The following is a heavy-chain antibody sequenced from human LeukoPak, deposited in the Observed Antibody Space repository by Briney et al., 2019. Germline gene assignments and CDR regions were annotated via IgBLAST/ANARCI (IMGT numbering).Heavy chain of an antibody. J-gene: IGHJ6*03. D-gene: IGHD2-2*02. CDR1: GGTFSSYA. V-gene: IGHV1-69*01. Sequence: SVKVSCKASGGTFSSYAISRVRQAPGQGLEWMGGIIPIFGTANYAQEFQGRVTITADESTSTAYMELSSLRSEDTAVYYCARDRWVIVPAAIGDYYYYYYMDVWGKGTTVTVSS. CDR2: IIPIFGTA. CDR3: ARDRWVIVPAAIGDYYYYYYMDV.